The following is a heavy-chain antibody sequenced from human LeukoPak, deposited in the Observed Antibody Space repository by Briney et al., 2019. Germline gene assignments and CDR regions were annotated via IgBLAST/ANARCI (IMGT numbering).Heavy chain of an antibody. V-gene: IGHV3-9*01. CDR1: GFSFDDYA. CDR3: AKAGYNYGPLDY. CDR2: INDNSGSI. Sequence: GRSLRLSCAASGFSFDDYAMHWVRQAPGKGLEWVSYINDNSGSIGYADSVKGRFTISRDNAKNSLYLQMNSLRAEDTALYYCAKAGYNYGPLDYWGQGTLVTVSS. J-gene: IGHJ4*02. D-gene: IGHD5-18*01.